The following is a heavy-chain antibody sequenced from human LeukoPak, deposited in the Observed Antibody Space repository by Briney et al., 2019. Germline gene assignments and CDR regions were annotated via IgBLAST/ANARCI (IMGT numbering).Heavy chain of an antibody. Sequence: GGSLRLSCAASGFTFSSSAMSWVRQAPGKGLEWISGISGSGASTYYADSVTGRFTISRDNSRNTLYLQMNSLRGDDTAVYYCAKDVGKWESLHFFDYWGQGTLVTVSS. V-gene: IGHV3-23*01. CDR1: GFTFSSSA. J-gene: IGHJ4*02. CDR3: AKDVGKWESLHFFDY. D-gene: IGHD1-26*01. CDR2: ISGSGAST.